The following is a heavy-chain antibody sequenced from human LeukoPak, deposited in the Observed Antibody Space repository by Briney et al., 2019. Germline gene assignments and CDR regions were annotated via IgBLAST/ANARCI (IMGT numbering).Heavy chain of an antibody. J-gene: IGHJ4*02. CDR1: GFTFSSYG. V-gene: IGHV3-30*02. Sequence: GGPLRPSCAASGFTFSSYGMHWVRKAPGKGLEWVAFIRYDGSNKYYADSVKGRFTISRDNSKNTLYLQMNSLRAEDTAVYYCARDVYGDYVYDYWGQGTLVTVSS. D-gene: IGHD4-17*01. CDR3: ARDVYGDYVYDY. CDR2: IRYDGSNK.